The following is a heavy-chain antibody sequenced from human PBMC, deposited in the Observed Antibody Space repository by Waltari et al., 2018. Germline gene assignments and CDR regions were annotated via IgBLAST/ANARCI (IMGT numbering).Heavy chain of an antibody. V-gene: IGHV3-43D*04. Sequence: EVQLVESGGVVVQPGGSLRLSCAASGFTFDDYAMHWVRQAPGKGLEWVSLISWDGVSTYYADSVKGRFTISRDNSKNSLYLQMNSLRAEDTALYYCAKGPDYYGSGSYSIDYWGQGTLVTVSS. J-gene: IGHJ4*02. CDR3: AKGPDYYGSGSYSIDY. CDR1: GFTFDDYA. CDR2: ISWDGVST. D-gene: IGHD3-10*01.